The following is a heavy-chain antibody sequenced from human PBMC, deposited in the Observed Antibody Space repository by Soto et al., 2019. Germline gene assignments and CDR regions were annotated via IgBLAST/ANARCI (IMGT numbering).Heavy chain of an antibody. Sequence: ASVKVSCKASGDTFTSYYMHWVRQAPGQGLEWMGWINPTSGGTDYAQKFQGRVTMTRGTSIRTAYMELSRLKSDDTAVYYCARTSMVDYYYYAMDVWGQGTTVTVSS. CDR2: INPTSGGT. D-gene: IGHD5-18*01. CDR3: ARTSMVDYYYYAMDV. CDR1: GDTFTSYY. V-gene: IGHV1-2*02. J-gene: IGHJ6*02.